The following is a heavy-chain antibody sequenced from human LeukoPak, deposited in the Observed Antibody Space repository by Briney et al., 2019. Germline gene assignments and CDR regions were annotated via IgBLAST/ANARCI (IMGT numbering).Heavy chain of an antibody. D-gene: IGHD3-16*01. CDR3: ARDLGQRGDDAFDI. CDR1: GYTFTGYY. CDR2: INPNSGGT. J-gene: IGHJ3*02. Sequence: ASVKVSCKASGYTFTGYYMHWVRQAPGQGLGWMGRINPNSGGTNYAQKFQGRVTMTRDTSISTAYMELSRLRSDDTAVYYCARDLGQRGDDAFDIWGQGTMVTVSS. V-gene: IGHV1-2*06.